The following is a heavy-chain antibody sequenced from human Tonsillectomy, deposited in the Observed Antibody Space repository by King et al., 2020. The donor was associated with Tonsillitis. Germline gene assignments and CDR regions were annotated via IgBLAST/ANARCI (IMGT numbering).Heavy chain of an antibody. D-gene: IGHD1-26*01. V-gene: IGHV3-30*18. CDR2: ISYDGSNK. CDR1: GFTFSSYG. CDR3: AKDNPYSGSFDY. Sequence: VQLVESGGGVVQPGRSLRLSCAASGFTFSSYGMHWVRQAPGKGLEWVAVISYDGSNKYYADSVKGRFTISRDNSKNTLYLQMNSLRAEDTAVYYCAKDNPYSGSFDYWGQRTLVTVSS. J-gene: IGHJ4*02.